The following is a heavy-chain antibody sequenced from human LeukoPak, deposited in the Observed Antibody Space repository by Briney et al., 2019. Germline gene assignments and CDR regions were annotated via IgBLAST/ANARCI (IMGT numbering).Heavy chain of an antibody. J-gene: IGHJ4*02. CDR3: ATGSSGGYSH. Sequence: GESLRISCTGSGYSFTYWITWVRQMPGKGLEWMGTIDPGYSNMKNYNPSLEGHVTISVDKSINTVYLQWSSLKASDSAKYYCATGSSGGYSHWGQGTLVTVPS. CDR2: IDPGYSNM. D-gene: IGHD3-10*01. CDR1: GYSFTYW. V-gene: IGHV5-10-1*01.